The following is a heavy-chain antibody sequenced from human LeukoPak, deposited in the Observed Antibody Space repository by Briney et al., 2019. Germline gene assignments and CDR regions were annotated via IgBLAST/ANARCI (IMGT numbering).Heavy chain of an antibody. CDR2: ISSSGSTI. CDR1: GFTFSSYE. CDR3: ARETPDGYDY. D-gene: IGHD5-24*01. V-gene: IGHV3-48*03. J-gene: IGHJ4*02. Sequence: GGSLRLSRAASGFTFSSYEMNWVRQAPGKGLEGVSYISSSGSTIYYADSVKGRFTISRDNAKNSLYLQMNSLRAEDTAIFYCARETPDGYDYWGQGTLVTVSS.